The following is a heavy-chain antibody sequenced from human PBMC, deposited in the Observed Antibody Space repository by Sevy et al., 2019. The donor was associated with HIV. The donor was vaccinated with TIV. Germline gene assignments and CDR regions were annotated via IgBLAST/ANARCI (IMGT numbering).Heavy chain of an antibody. J-gene: IGHJ6*02. D-gene: IGHD3-3*01. Sequence: GGSLRLSCAASGFTFSSYSMNWVRQAPGKGLEWVSSISSSSSYIYYADSVKGRFTISRDNAKNSLYLQMNSLRAEDTAVYYCARDHPGNYDFWSGYYIGYYYGMDVWGQGTTVTVSS. CDR3: ARDHPGNYDFWSGYYIGYYYGMDV. CDR1: GFTFSSYS. CDR2: ISSSSSYI. V-gene: IGHV3-21*01.